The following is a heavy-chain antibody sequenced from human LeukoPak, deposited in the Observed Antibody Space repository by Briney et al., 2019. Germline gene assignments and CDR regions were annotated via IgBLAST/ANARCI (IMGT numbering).Heavy chain of an antibody. V-gene: IGHV3-66*02. Sequence: GGSLRLFCAASGFTVSSNYMSWLRQAPGKGLERVSVIYSGGSTYYADSVKGRFTISRDNSKNTLYLQMNSLRAEDTAVYYCARIDDFWSGYYDYWGQGTLVTVSS. J-gene: IGHJ4*02. CDR3: ARIDDFWSGYYDY. D-gene: IGHD3-3*01. CDR2: IYSGGST. CDR1: GFTVSSNY.